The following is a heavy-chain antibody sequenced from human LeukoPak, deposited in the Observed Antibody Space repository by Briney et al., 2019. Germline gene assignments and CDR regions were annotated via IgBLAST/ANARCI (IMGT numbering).Heavy chain of an antibody. CDR3: ARESFSFCYDY. D-gene: IGHD3-16*02. V-gene: IGHV3-74*01. J-gene: IGHJ4*02. CDR1: GFTFSSYW. CDR2: INSDGSGT. Sequence: PGGSLRLSCAASGFTFSSYWMHWVRQAPGKGLVWVSRINSDGSGTSYVDSVKGRFTISRDNAKNTLYLQMNSLRAEDTAVYYCARESFSFCYDYWGQGTLVTVSS.